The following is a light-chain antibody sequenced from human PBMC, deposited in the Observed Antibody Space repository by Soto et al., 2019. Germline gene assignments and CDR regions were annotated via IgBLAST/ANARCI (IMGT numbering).Light chain of an antibody. V-gene: IGKV1-5*01. CDR3: QQYNNYWT. CDR2: DAS. Sequence: DIQMTQSPSTLSASVGDRVTITFRASQSISSWLAWYQQKPGKAPKLLIYDASNLESGVPSRFSGSGSATEFTLTISSLQPDDFATYYCQQYNNYWTFGQGTKVDI. CDR1: QSISSW. J-gene: IGKJ1*01.